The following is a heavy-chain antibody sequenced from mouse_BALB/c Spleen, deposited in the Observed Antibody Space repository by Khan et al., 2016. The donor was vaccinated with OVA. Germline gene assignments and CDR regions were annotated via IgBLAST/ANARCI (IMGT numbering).Heavy chain of an antibody. Sequence: QVQLQQSGAELARPGASVKMSCKASGYTFTSYTIHWIKKRPGQGLEWIGYINPSNGYTNYNQKFKDKATLTTDKSSTTAYLQLSSLPSDDSAVYNCVSDVAYHRNDGWFAYWGQGTLVTVSA. J-gene: IGHJ3*01. CDR3: VSDVAYHRNDGWFAY. D-gene: IGHD2-14*01. CDR1: GYTFTSYT. CDR2: INPSNGYT. V-gene: IGHV1-4*01.